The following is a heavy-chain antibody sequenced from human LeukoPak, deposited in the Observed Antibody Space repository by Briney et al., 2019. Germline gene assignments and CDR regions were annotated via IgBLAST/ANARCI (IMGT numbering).Heavy chain of an antibody. D-gene: IGHD6-13*01. CDR2: IYHSGNT. J-gene: IGHJ4*02. Sequence: SETLSLTCAVSGGSISSSNWWRWVRQPPGKGLEWIGEIYHSGNTNYNPSLKSRVTISVDKSKNQFSLKLSSVTAADTAVYYCARDRDIAAAGTGFDYWGQGTLVTVSS. CDR1: GGSISSSNW. CDR3: ARDRDIAAAGTGFDY. V-gene: IGHV4-4*02.